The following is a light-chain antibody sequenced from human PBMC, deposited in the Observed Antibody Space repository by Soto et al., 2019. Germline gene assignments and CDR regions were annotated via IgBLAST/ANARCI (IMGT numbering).Light chain of an antibody. Sequence: EILLTQSPGTLSLSAGERATLSCRASQSLSSNYLAWYQQRPGQAPRLLIYGASTRATGIPDRFSGSGSGTDFTLTISRLEPEDVAMYYCQQSADSWTFGQGTQVEVK. V-gene: IGKV3-20*01. CDR3: QQSADSWT. CDR2: GAS. CDR1: QSLSSNY. J-gene: IGKJ1*01.